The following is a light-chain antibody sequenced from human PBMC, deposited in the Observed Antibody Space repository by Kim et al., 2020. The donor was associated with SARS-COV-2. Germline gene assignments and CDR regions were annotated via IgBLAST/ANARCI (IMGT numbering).Light chain of an antibody. V-gene: IGKV1-39*01. CDR1: QTDVKF. CDR2: AAS. Sequence: PSVGDNITITYRASQTDVKFLNWYHQKPGEAPTILLIAASSLQCGVLSRFSGSGSAAEFSITNSNLQPEDSGSYYCRQSCRTPWTFGQGTKVDIK. CDR3: RQSCRTPWT. J-gene: IGKJ1*01.